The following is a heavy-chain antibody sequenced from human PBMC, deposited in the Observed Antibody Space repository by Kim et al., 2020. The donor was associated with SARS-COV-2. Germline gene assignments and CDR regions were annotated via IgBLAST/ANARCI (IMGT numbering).Heavy chain of an antibody. Sequence: NGETAYAQRRQGRVTMTADRSTHTVFLDLSSLTSADTGIYYCARGEAWFDTWGQGTLVTVSS. V-gene: IGHV1-18*01. CDR3: ARGEAWFDT. J-gene: IGHJ5*02. CDR2: NGET.